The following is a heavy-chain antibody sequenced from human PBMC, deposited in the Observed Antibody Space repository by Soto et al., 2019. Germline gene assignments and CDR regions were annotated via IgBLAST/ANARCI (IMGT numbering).Heavy chain of an antibody. CDR2: IYSGGST. V-gene: IGHV3-66*01. Sequence: GGSLRLSCAASGFTVSSNYMSWVRQAPGKGLEWVSVIYSGGSTYYADSVKGRFTISRDNSKNTLYLQMNSLRVEDTAVYYCARDIVVVVAANYYYYGMDVWGQGTTVTVSS. D-gene: IGHD2-15*01. CDR1: GFTVSSNY. CDR3: ARDIVVVVAANYYYYGMDV. J-gene: IGHJ6*02.